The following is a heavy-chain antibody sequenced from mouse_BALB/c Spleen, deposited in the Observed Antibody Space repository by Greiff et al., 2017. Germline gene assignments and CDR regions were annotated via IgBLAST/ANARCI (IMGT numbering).Heavy chain of an antibody. CDR2: ISDGGSYT. Sequence: EVQGVESGGGLVKPGGSLKLSCAASGFTFSDYYMYWVRQTPEKRLEWVATISDGGSYTYYPDSVKGRFTISKDNAKNNLYLQMSSLKSEDTAMYYCARGTTATSYYAMDDWGQGTSVTVSS. D-gene: IGHD1-2*01. J-gene: IGHJ4*01. CDR3: ARGTTATSYYAMDD. V-gene: IGHV5-4*02. CDR1: GFTFSDYY.